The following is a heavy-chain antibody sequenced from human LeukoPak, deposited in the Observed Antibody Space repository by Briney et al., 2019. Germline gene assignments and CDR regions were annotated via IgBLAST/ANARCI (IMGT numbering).Heavy chain of an antibody. J-gene: IGHJ5*02. CDR3: AKDWDSITIFGVAPDAS. CDR1: GFTFSSYG. D-gene: IGHD3-3*01. V-gene: IGHV3-30*02. Sequence: GGSLRLSCAASGFTFSSYGMRWVRQAPGKGLEWVAFIRYDGSNKYYADSVKGRFTISRDNSENTLSLQMNSLRAEDTAVYYCAKDWDSITIFGVAPDASWGQGTLVTVSS. CDR2: IRYDGSNK.